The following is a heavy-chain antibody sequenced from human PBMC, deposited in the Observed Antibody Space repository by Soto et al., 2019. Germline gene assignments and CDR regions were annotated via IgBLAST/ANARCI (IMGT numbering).Heavy chain of an antibody. CDR1: GYTFTSYS. V-gene: IGHV1-18*04. Sequence: QVQLVQSGAEVKKPGASVKVSCKASGYTFTSYSISWVRQAPGQGLEWMGWISAYNGNTNYAQMLQGRVTMTTEPSTNTAYLELRSLRSDDTAGYYCARDAPPADYWGQGTLVTVSS. CDR3: ARDAPPADY. J-gene: IGHJ4*02. CDR2: ISAYNGNT.